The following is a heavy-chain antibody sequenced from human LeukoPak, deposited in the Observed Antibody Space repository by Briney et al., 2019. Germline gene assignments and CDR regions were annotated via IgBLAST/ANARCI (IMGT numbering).Heavy chain of an antibody. Sequence: GTSLRLSCVTSGFTFSNYGMHWVRQLPGKGLEWVAVISYDSEGNYHVDSVKGRFTISRDNAKNSLYLQMNSLRAEDTAVYYCARVGTPMVTIVAPYYMDVWGKGTTVTVSS. CDR3: ARVGTPMVTIVAPYYMDV. CDR1: GFTFSNYG. V-gene: IGHV3-30*03. D-gene: IGHD5-18*01. CDR2: ISYDSEGN. J-gene: IGHJ6*03.